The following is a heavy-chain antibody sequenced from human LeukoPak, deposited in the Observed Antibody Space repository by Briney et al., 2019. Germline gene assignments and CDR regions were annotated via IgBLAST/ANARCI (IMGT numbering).Heavy chain of an antibody. Sequence: GGSLRLSCAASGFTFSDYYMSWIRQAPGKGLEWVSYISSSGSTIYYADSVKGRFTISRNNAKNSLYLQMNSLRADDTAVYYCARGYLTDTAMVSEYYFDYWGQGTLVTVSS. CDR3: ARGYLTDTAMVSEYYFDY. J-gene: IGHJ4*02. CDR1: GFTFSDYY. D-gene: IGHD5-18*01. CDR2: ISSSGSTI. V-gene: IGHV3-11*01.